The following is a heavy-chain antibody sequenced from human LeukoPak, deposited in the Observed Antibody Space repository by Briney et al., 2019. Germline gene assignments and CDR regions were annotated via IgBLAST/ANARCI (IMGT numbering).Heavy chain of an antibody. Sequence: SETLSLTCTVSGGSISSGGYYWSWIRQHPGKGLEWIGYIYYSRSTYYNPSLKSRVTISVDTSKNQFSLKLSSVTAADTAVYYCARAVGATLLWFDPWGQGTLVTVSS. J-gene: IGHJ5*02. CDR1: GGSISSGGYY. V-gene: IGHV4-31*03. CDR3: ARAVGATLLWFDP. D-gene: IGHD1-26*01. CDR2: IYYSRST.